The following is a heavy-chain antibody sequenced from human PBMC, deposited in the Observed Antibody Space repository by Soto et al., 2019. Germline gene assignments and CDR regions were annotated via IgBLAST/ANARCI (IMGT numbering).Heavy chain of an antibody. CDR2: ISAYNGNT. CDR1: GYTFTSYG. V-gene: IGHV1-18*01. CDR3: ARHRLGYCTNGVCPPPY. Sequence: GASVKVSCKASGYTFTSYGISWVRQAPGQGLEWMGWISAYNGNTNYAQKLQGRVTMTTDTSTSTAYMELRSLRSDDTAVYYCARHRLGYCTNGVCPPPYWGQGTLVTVSS. D-gene: IGHD2-8*01. J-gene: IGHJ4*02.